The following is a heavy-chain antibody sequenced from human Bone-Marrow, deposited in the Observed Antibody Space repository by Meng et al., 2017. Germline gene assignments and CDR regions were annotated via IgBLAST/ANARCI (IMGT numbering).Heavy chain of an antibody. J-gene: IGHJ5*02. CDR1: GGSFSGNS. D-gene: IGHD3-10*01. Sequence: QVQLQQWGEGLLNPSETLSLTCAVYGGSFSGNSWSWIRQPPGKGLEWIGEINQSGSAKYNPSLKSRVTMSADSSKKQFSLKMSSMTAADTAVYYCARRGGSGHYSPWGQGTLVTVSS. CDR3: ARRGGSGHYSP. CDR2: INQSGSA. V-gene: IGHV4-34*01.